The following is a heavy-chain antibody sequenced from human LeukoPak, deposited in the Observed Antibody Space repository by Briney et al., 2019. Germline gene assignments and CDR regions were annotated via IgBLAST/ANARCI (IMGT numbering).Heavy chain of an antibody. Sequence: SETLSLTCTVSGGSISSGSYYWSWIRQPAGKGLEWIGRIYTSGSTNYNPSLKSLVTISVDTSKNQFSLRLNSVTAADTSIYYCARIPTNAVPSAHNGFDIWGQGTMLTVSS. V-gene: IGHV4-61*02. CDR1: GGSISSGSYY. D-gene: IGHD6-19*01. J-gene: IGHJ3*02. CDR2: IYTSGST. CDR3: ARIPTNAVPSAHNGFDI.